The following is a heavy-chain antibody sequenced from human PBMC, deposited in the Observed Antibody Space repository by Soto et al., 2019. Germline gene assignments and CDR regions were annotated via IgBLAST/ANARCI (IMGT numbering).Heavy chain of an antibody. J-gene: IGHJ4*02. CDR2: IYTSGST. Sequence: SETLSLTCTVSGGSISSYYWSWIRQPARKGLEWIGRIYTSGSTNYNPSLKSRVTMSVDTSKNQFSLKLSSVTAADTAVYYCAREGRVSNVWGSYRHLWGQGTLVTVSS. V-gene: IGHV4-4*07. D-gene: IGHD3-16*02. CDR1: GGSISSYY. CDR3: AREGRVSNVWGSYRHL.